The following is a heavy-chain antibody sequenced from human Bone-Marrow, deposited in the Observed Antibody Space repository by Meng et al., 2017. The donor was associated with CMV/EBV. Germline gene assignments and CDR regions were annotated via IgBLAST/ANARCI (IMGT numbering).Heavy chain of an antibody. Sequence: SETLSLTCTVSGGSVSSGSYYWSWIRQPPGKGLEWIGYIYYSGSTNYNPSLKSRVTISVDTSKNQFSLKLSSVTAADTAVYYCARDLIQYYGTDVWGQLTTVTVSS. CDR2: IYYSGST. J-gene: IGHJ6*02. CDR3: ARDLIQYYGTDV. V-gene: IGHV4-61*01. CDR1: GGSVSSGSYY.